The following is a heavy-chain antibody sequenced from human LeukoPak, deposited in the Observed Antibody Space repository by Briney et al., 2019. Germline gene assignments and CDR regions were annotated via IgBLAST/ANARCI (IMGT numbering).Heavy chain of an antibody. CDR1: GFTFSNYA. Sequence: PGGSLRLSCAASGFTFSNYAMSWVRQAPGKGLEWVSFISGSGGSASYADSVKGRFTISRDNSKNTLYLQMNSLRAEDTAVYYCAKRMVWVFYGMDVWGQGTTVTVSS. CDR2: ISGSGGSA. CDR3: AKRMVWVFYGMDV. V-gene: IGHV3-23*01. J-gene: IGHJ6*02. D-gene: IGHD3-10*01.